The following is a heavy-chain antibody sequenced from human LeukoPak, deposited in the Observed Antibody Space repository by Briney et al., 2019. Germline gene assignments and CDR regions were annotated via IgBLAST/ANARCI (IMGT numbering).Heavy chain of an antibody. V-gene: IGHV3-21*01. J-gene: IGHJ4*02. CDR3: ARSLTTLTYEGY. D-gene: IGHD1-1*01. CDR1: GFAFSSYM. Sequence: GGSLRLSCAASGFAFSSYMMNWVRQAPGKGLEWVSSINSGSTYTYYTESVKGRFTVSRDNAKNSLFLQMNSLRAEDTAIYYCARSLTTLTYEGYWGQGTLVTVSS. CDR2: INSGSTYT.